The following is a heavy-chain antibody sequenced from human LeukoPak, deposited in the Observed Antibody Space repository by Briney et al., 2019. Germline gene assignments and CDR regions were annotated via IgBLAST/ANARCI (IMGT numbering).Heavy chain of an antibody. V-gene: IGHV1-18*01. D-gene: IGHD6-19*01. CDR1: RYSFTSYG. J-gene: IGHJ4*02. Sequence: SVNVSCMGSRYSFTSYGISWVRQAPGQGLAWMGWISAYNGNTNYAQKLQGRVTMTTDTSTSTAYMELRSLRSDDTAVYYCARDQSAYSNGWYSDYWGQGTLVTVSS. CDR3: ARDQSAYSNGWYSDY. CDR2: ISAYNGNT.